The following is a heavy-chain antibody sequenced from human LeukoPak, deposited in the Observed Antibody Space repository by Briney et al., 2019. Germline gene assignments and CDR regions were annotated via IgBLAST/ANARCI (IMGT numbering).Heavy chain of an antibody. V-gene: IGHV3-23*01. Sequence: GGSLRLSCAASGFTFSTYAMTWVRQAPGKGLEWVSGISGSGGSTYYADSVKGRFTISRDNSKNMLYLQMNSLRAEDTAVYYCARDLSGITGYTYGRGIDYWGQGTLVTVSS. J-gene: IGHJ4*02. D-gene: IGHD5-18*01. CDR2: ISGSGGST. CDR3: ARDLSGITGYTYGRGIDY. CDR1: GFTFSTYA.